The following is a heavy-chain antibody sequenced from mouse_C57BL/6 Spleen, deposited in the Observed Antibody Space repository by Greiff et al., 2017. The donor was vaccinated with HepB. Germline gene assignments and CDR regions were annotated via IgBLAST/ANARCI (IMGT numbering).Heavy chain of an antibody. V-gene: IGHV1-52*01. CDR2: IDPSDSET. CDR3: ARNGYDVYAMDY. J-gene: IGHJ4*01. CDR1: GYTFTSYW. D-gene: IGHD2-2*01. Sequence: QVQLQQPGAELVRPGSSVKLSCKASGYTFTSYWMHWVKQRPIQGLEWIGNIDPSDSETHYNQKFKDKATLTVDKSSSTAYMQLSSLTSEDSAVYYCARNGYDVYAMDYWGQGTSVTVSS.